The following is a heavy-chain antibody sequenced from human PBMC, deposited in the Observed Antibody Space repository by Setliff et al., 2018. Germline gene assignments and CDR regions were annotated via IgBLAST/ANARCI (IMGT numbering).Heavy chain of an antibody. D-gene: IGHD5-18*01. Sequence: GASVKVSCKVSGYTLTELSMHWARQAPGKGLEWMGGFDPEDGETIYAQKFQGRVTMTEDISTDTAYMELSSLRSEDAAVYYCATSVSWIQLVLYPQGHPEPFDYWGQGTLVTV. CDR3: ATSVSWIQLVLYPQGHPEPFDY. CDR1: GYTLTELS. V-gene: IGHV1-24*01. CDR2: FDPEDGET. J-gene: IGHJ4*02.